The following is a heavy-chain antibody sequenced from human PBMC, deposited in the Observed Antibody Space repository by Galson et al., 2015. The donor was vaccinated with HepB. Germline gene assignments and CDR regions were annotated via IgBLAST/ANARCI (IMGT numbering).Heavy chain of an antibody. V-gene: IGHV1-69*13. CDR1: GGTFSSYA. CDR2: IIPIFGTA. CDR3: ARDGSGHSYGFDY. D-gene: IGHD5-18*01. Sequence: SVKVSCKASGGTFSSYAISWVRQAPGQGLEWMGGIIPIFGTANYAQKFQCRVTITADESTSTAYMELSSLRSEDTAVYYCARDGSGHSYGFDYWGQGTLVTVSS. J-gene: IGHJ4*02.